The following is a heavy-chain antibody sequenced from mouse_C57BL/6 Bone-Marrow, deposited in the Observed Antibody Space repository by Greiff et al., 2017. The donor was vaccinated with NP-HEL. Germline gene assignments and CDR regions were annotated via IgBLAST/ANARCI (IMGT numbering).Heavy chain of an antibody. CDR2: IDPNSGGT. CDR3: ARALGYGSSYWYFDV. CDR1: GYTFTSYW. V-gene: IGHV1-72*01. J-gene: IGHJ1*03. Sequence: QVQLKQSGAELVKPGASVKLSCKASGYTFTSYWMHWVKQRPGRGLEWIGRIDPNSGGTKYNEKFKSKATLTVDKPSSTAYMQLSSLTSEDSAVYYCARALGYGSSYWYFDVWGTGTTVTVSS. D-gene: IGHD1-1*01.